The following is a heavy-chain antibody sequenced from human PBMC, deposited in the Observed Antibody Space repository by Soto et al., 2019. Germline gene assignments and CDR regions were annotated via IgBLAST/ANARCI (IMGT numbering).Heavy chain of an antibody. V-gene: IGHV1-18*04. CDR2: ISAYNGNT. CDR1: GYTFTSYG. D-gene: IGHD6-13*01. J-gene: IGHJ4*02. Sequence: QVQLVQSGAEVKKPGASVKVSCKASGYTFTSYGISWVRQAPGQGLEWMGWISAYNGNTNYAQKLQGRVTMTTDTSTSTGYMGLRSLRTDDTAVYYCARDSLSRWFFTHYFDYLGQGTLVTVSS. CDR3: ARDSLSRWFFTHYFDY.